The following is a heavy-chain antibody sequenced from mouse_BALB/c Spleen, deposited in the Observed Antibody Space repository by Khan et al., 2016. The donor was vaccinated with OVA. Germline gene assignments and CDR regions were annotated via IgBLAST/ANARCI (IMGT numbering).Heavy chain of an antibody. D-gene: IGHD3-3*01. V-gene: IGHV1S135*01. CDR3: ASGTFAY. CDR1: GYSFTSYY. CDR2: IDPFNADT. J-gene: IGHJ3*01. Sequence: VQLQQSGPELMKPGASVKISCKASGYSFTSYYMHWMKQSHGKSLEWIGYIDPFNADTDYNQKFKGKSTLTVDKSSNTAYMHLTTLTSADSAVYYCASGTFAYWGQGTLVTVSA.